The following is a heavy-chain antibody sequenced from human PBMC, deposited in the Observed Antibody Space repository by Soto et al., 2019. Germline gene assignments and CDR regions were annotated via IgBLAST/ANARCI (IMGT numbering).Heavy chain of an antibody. D-gene: IGHD3-22*01. Sequence: PSETLSLTCTVSGGSISSSSYYWGWIRQPPGKGLEWIGSIFYSGSTYYNPSLKSRVTISVDTSKNQFSLKLSSVTAADTALYYCARAAPRDSSGLYFDFWGPGGLVTVSS. CDR1: GGSISSSSYY. CDR2: IFYSGST. V-gene: IGHV4-39*01. CDR3: ARAAPRDSSGLYFDF. J-gene: IGHJ4*02.